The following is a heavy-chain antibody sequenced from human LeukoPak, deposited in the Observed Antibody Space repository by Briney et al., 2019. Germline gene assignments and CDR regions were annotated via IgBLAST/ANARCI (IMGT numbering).Heavy chain of an antibody. J-gene: IGHJ4*02. Sequence: GASVKVSCKASGYTFTSYGISWVRQAPGQGLEWMGWISAYNGNTNYAQKLQGRVTMTTDTSTSTAYMELRSLGSDDTAVYYCARDSGIAVAGTFGVWGQGTLVTVSS. CDR2: ISAYNGNT. D-gene: IGHD6-19*01. CDR3: ARDSGIAVAGTFGV. V-gene: IGHV1-18*01. CDR1: GYTFTSYG.